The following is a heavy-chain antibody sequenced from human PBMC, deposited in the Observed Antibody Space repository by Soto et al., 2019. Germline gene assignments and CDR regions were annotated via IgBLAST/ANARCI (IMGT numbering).Heavy chain of an antibody. J-gene: IGHJ3*02. CDR3: AKATATGGGAFDI. CDR1: GFICGSYD. V-gene: IGHV3-23*01. Sequence: PGGSLRLSCAASGFICGSYDMSWVRQAPGKGLEWVSTILVDGRTFYVDSVKGRFIISRDSSQNTVYLQMNSLTAGDTALYYCAKATATGGGAFDICGQGTKVTVSS. D-gene: IGHD2-8*02. CDR2: ILVDGRT.